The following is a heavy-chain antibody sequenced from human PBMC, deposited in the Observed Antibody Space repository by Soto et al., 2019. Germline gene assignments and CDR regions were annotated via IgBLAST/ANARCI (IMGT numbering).Heavy chain of an antibody. D-gene: IGHD1-26*01. CDR1: GYTFTGYY. J-gene: IGHJ3*02. CDR2: INPNSGGT. CDR3: ARESSGSPDAFDI. V-gene: IGHV1-2*02. Sequence: ASVKVSCKASGYTFTGYYMHWVRQAPGQGLEGMGWINPNSGGTNYAQKFQGRVTITRDTSISTAYMELSRLRSDVTAVYYCARESSGSPDAFDIWGQGTTVTVSS.